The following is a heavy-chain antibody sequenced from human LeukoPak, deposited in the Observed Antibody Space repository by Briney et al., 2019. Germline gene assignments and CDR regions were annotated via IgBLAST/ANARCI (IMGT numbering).Heavy chain of an antibody. D-gene: IGHD1-7*01. CDR3: ARRRSITGTSAYFDL. CDR2: IIPIFGTA. V-gene: IGHV1-69*05. CDR1: GGTFSSYA. J-gene: IGHJ4*01. Sequence: GSSVKVSCKASGGTFSSYAISWVRQAPGQGLEWMGGIIPIFGTANYAQKFQGRVTITTDESTSTAYMELSSLRSEDTAVHYCARRRSITGTSAYFDLWGPGTLVTVSS.